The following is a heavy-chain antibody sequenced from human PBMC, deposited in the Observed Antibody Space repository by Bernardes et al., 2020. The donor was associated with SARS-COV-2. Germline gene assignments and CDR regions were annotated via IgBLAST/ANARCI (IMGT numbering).Heavy chain of an antibody. V-gene: IGHV3-23*01. CDR2: ISASAVMT. CDR1: GFTFSDYV. CDR3: AIDPTFGPPDAFDA. J-gene: IGHJ3*01. Sequence: GGSLRLSCEGSGFTFSDYVINWVRQAPGKGLEWVASISASAVMTYYADSVKGRFTIFRDNSKNTVSLQMKSLRDEYTALYLCAIDPTFGPPDAFDAWGPGTTVTVSS. D-gene: IGHD3-3*01.